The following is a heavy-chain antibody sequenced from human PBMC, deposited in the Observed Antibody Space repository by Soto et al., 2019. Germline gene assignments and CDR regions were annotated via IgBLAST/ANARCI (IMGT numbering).Heavy chain of an antibody. Sequence: GASVKVSCKASGGTFSSYAISWVRQAPGQGLEWMGGIIPIFGTANYAQKFQGRVTITADESTSTAYMELSSLRSEDTAVYYCAREKGSGWYKPWFDPLGQGTLVTVSS. D-gene: IGHD6-19*01. CDR2: IIPIFGTA. CDR3: AREKGSGWYKPWFDP. J-gene: IGHJ5*02. CDR1: GGTFSSYA. V-gene: IGHV1-69*13.